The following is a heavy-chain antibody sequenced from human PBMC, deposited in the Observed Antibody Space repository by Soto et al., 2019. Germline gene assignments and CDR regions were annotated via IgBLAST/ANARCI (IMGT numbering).Heavy chain of an antibody. CDR1: GFTFSNAW. CDR2: IKSKTDGGTT. CDR3: TTPKGYCISTSCYSYFDY. V-gene: IGHV3-15*07. D-gene: IGHD2-2*02. Sequence: GGSLRLSCAASGFTFSNAWMNWVRQAPGKGLEWVGRIKSKTDGGTTDYAAPVKGRFTISRDDSKNTLYLQMNSLKTEDTAVYYCTTPKGYCISTSCYSYFDYWGQGTPVTVSS. J-gene: IGHJ4*02.